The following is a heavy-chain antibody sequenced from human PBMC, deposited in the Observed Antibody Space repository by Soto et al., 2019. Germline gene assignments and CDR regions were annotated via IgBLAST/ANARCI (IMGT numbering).Heavy chain of an antibody. V-gene: IGHV1-3*01. D-gene: IGHD4-4*01. CDR2: INASNGNT. CDR3: ASDYQVTTVN. CDR1: GYTFTSYA. Sequence: ASVKVSCKASGYTFTSYAMHWVRQAPGQRLEWMGWINASNGNTKYSQKFQGRVTITRDTSASTDYMELSSLRSEDTAGYYCASDYQVTTVNWGQGTMVTVSS. J-gene: IGHJ4*02.